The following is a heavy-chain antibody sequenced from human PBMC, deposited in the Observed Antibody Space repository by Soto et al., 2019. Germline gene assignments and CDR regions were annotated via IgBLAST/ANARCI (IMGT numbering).Heavy chain of an antibody. CDR3: ARWVYGDDDCFSPDY. D-gene: IGHD2-21*02. Sequence: QVQLRESGPGLVKPSGTLSLTCAVSGDSISSRNWWSWVRQPPGKGPEWIGEIHHSGSTNYNPSLESRVTISVDKSQNQFSLKLNSVTAADTAVYYCARWVYGDDDCFSPDYWGQGTLVTVSS. V-gene: IGHV4-4*02. CDR2: IHHSGST. CDR1: GDSISSRNW. J-gene: IGHJ4*02.